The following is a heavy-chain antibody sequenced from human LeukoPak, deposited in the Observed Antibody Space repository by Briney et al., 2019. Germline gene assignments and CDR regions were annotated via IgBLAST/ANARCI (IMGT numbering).Heavy chain of an antibody. Sequence: SETLSLTCTVSGASISSSYWSWIRQPPGKGLEWIGYIYYSGSTNYNPSLKSRVTISVDTSKNQFSLKLSSVTAADTALYYCARLRAYDSSGYYPFDYWGQGTLVTVSS. CDR2: IYYSGST. J-gene: IGHJ4*02. V-gene: IGHV4-59*08. CDR1: GASISSSY. D-gene: IGHD3-22*01. CDR3: ARLRAYDSSGYYPFDY.